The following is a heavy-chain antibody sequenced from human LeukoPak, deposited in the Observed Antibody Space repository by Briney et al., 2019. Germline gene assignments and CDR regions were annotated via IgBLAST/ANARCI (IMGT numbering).Heavy chain of an antibody. Sequence: GESLKISCQGSGYSFTSYWIGWVRQLPGKGLEWLGIFYPGDSDTRYSPSFQGQVTISADKSISTAYLQWSSLKASDTAMYYCARHGIAARPGDYWGQGTLVTVSS. CDR2: FYPGDSDT. V-gene: IGHV5-51*01. D-gene: IGHD6-6*01. CDR3: ARHGIAARPGDY. J-gene: IGHJ4*02. CDR1: GYSFTSYW.